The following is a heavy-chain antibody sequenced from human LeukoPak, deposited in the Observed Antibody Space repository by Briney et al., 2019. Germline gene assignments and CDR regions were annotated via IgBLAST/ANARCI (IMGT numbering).Heavy chain of an antibody. V-gene: IGHV1-8*01. CDR1: GYTFTSYD. D-gene: IGHD5-12*01. J-gene: IGHJ4*02. Sequence: SVRVSCKASGYTFTSYDINWVRQATGQGLEWMGWMNPNSGNTGYAQKFQGRVTMTRNTSISTAYMELSSLRSEDTAVYYCARGGAGYSGYDLSLFDYWGQGTLVTVSS. CDR2: MNPNSGNT. CDR3: ARGGAGYSGYDLSLFDY.